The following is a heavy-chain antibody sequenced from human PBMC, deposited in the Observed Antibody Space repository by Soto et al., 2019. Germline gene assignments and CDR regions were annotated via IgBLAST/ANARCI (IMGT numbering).Heavy chain of an antibody. V-gene: IGHV3-11*01. CDR3: ARDQTTTVVTPLLY. D-gene: IGHD4-17*01. Sequence: QVQLVESGGGLVKPGGSLRLSCEASGFTFSDYYMGWIRQVPGKGLEWLAYISTSGRTLFYSDSVKGRFTISRDNAKNSMYLQMHSLRAEDTAKYYCARDQTTTVVTPLLYWGQGTLVIVSS. CDR2: ISTSGRTL. J-gene: IGHJ4*02. CDR1: GFTFSDYY.